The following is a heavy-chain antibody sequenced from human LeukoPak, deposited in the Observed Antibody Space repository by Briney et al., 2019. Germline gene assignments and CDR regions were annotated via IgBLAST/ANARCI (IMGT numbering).Heavy chain of an antibody. Sequence: GGSLRLSCAASGFTFSSHWMGWVRQGPGKGLEWVANIKQDGSEKYYVDSVKGRFSISRDNAKNSVYLQMNSLRAEDTAVYYCARLMGERSLFDYWGQGVLVTVSS. CDR3: ARLMGERSLFDY. J-gene: IGHJ4*02. V-gene: IGHV3-7*01. CDR1: GFTFSSHW. D-gene: IGHD1-26*01. CDR2: IKQDGSEK.